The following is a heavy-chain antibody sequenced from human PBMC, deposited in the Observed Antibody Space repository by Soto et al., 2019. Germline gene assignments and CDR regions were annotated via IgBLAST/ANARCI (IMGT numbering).Heavy chain of an antibody. Sequence: EVQVVESGGDLVQPGGSLRLSCAASGFTFSSYWMHWVRQAPGKGLVWVSRLKSDGNSTSYADSVKGRFTMSRDNAKNVVYLKMNSLRVENTAVYYCPGVPATSDRPLEYRGQGPLVPVSS. V-gene: IGHV3-74*01. D-gene: IGHD2-15*01. J-gene: IGHJ4*02. CDR1: GFTFSSYW. CDR2: LKSDGNST. CDR3: PGVPATSDRPLEY.